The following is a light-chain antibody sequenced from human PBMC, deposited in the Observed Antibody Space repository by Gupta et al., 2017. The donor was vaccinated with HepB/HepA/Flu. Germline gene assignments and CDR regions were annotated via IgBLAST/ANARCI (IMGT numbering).Light chain of an antibody. CDR1: QGIRDD. Sequence: AIQMTQSPSSLSASVGDRVIITCRASQGIRDDLAWYQQKPGKPPKLLIYAASTWESGVPSRFSGSGSGTEFTLTSSSRQPEDFATYYWLQDYNYLTFGQGTKMEIK. CDR3: LQDYNYLT. J-gene: IGKJ2*01. V-gene: IGKV1-6*01. CDR2: AAS.